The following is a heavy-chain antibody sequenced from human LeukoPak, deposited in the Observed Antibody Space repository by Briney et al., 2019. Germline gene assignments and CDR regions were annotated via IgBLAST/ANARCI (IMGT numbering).Heavy chain of an antibody. CDR3: ARDFSAWFGELMFDP. V-gene: IGHV4-4*07. CDR2: IYTSGST. Sequence: MTSETLSLTCTVSGGSISSYYWSWIRQPAGKGLEWIGRIYTSGSTNYNPSLKSRVTMSVDTSKNQFSLKLSSVAAADTAVYYCARDFSAWFGELMFDPWGQGTLVTVSS. CDR1: GGSISSYY. J-gene: IGHJ5*02. D-gene: IGHD3-10*01.